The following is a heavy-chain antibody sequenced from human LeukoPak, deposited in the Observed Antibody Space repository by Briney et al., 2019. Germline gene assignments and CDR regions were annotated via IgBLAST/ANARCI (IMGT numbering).Heavy chain of an antibody. CDR1: GGSISSYY. D-gene: IGHD3-22*01. CDR3: ARDPLTYDSSGYYYGDAFDI. Sequence: KASETLSLTCTVSGGSISSYYWSWIRRPPGKGLEWIGYIYYSGSTNYNPSLKSRVTISVDTSKNQFSLKLSSVTAADTAVYYCARDPLTYDSSGYYYGDAFDIWGQGTMVTVSS. CDR2: IYYSGST. V-gene: IGHV4-59*12. J-gene: IGHJ3*02.